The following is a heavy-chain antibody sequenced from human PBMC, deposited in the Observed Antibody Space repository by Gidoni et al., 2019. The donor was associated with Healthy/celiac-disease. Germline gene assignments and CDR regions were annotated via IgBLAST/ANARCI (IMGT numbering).Heavy chain of an antibody. CDR2: INHSGST. V-gene: IGHV4-34*01. CDR3: ARDRNRYYGSGSYYFCAFDI. J-gene: IGHJ3*02. D-gene: IGHD3-10*01. Sequence: QVQLQQWGAGLLKPSETLSLTCAVYGGSFSGYYWSWIRQPPGKGLEWIGEINHSGSTNYNPSLKSRVTISVDTSKNQFSLKLSSVTAADTAVYYCARDRNRYYGSGSYYFCAFDIWGQGTMVTVSS. CDR1: GGSFSGYY.